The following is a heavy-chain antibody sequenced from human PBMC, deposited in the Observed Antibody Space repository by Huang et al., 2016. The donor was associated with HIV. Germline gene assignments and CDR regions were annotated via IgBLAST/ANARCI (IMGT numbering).Heavy chain of an antibody. CDR2: IFPDDSET. Sequence: VQLVQSGAEVKKPGESLKISCKGSGYSFSSYWIAWVRQIPGKGLEWMGIIFPDDSETTYSPSFEGQFTISADKSIGTAYLQWSSLKASDTAMYYCARRFSSSSGYFDYWGQGSLVTVSS. V-gene: IGHV5-51*01. CDR3: ARRFSSSSGYFDY. D-gene: IGHD6-6*01. CDR1: GYSFSSYW. J-gene: IGHJ4*02.